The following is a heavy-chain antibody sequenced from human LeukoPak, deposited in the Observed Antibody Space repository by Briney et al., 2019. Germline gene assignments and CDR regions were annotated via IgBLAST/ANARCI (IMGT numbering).Heavy chain of an antibody. CDR2: ISYDGSNK. CDR1: GFTFSRYG. D-gene: IGHD6-19*01. V-gene: IGHV3-30*18. J-gene: IGHJ4*02. Sequence: PGGSLRLSCAASGFTFSRYGMHWVRQAPGKGLEWVAVISYDGSNKYYADSVKGRFTISRDNSKNTLYLQMNSLKTEDTAVYYCTKGRYTSGGFGYWGQGTLVTVSS. CDR3: TKGRYTSGGFGY.